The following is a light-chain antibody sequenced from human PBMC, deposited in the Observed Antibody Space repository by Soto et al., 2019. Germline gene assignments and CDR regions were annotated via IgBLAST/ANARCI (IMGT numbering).Light chain of an antibody. CDR1: QSISSW. J-gene: IGKJ4*01. CDR3: QQYNDYPLT. V-gene: IGKV1-5*03. Sequence: DIQMTQSPSTLSASVGDRVTITCRASQSISSWLAWYQHKPGKAPKLLMYKASNLESGVPSRFSGSGSGTEFTLTISSLQPADFATYPGQQYNDYPLTFGGGTKVEIK. CDR2: KAS.